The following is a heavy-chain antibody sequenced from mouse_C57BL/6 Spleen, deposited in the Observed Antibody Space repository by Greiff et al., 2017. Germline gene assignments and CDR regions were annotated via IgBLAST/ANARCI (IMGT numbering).Heavy chain of an antibody. J-gene: IGHJ2*01. V-gene: IGHV1-82*01. CDR2: IYPGDGDT. D-gene: IGHD3-2*02. CDR3: ARRDDSSGYGDYFDY. CDR1: GYAFSSSW. Sequence: QVQLKESGPELVKPGASVKISCKASGYAFSSSWMNWVKQRPGKGLEWIGRIYPGDGDTNYNGTFKGEDTLTADKSSNTAYMQLSSLTSEDSAVYFFARRDDSSGYGDYFDYWGQGTTLTVSS.